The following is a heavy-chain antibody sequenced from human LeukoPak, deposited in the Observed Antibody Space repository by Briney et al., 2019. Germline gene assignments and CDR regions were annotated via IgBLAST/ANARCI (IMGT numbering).Heavy chain of an antibody. J-gene: IGHJ4*02. CDR2: IYYSGST. V-gene: IGHV4-34*01. CDR1: GGSFSGCY. Sequence: SETLSLTCAVYGGSFSGCYWGWIRQPPGKGLEWIGNIYYSGSTYYNPSLKSRVTMSVDTSKNQFFLKLNSVTAADTAVYYCARGRPYSGGYHLDYWGQGTLVTVSA. CDR3: ARGRPYSGGYHLDY. D-gene: IGHD1-26*01.